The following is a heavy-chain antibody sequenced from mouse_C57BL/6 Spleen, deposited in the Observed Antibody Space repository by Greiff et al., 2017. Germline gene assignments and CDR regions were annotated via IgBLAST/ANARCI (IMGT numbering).Heavy chain of an antibody. Sequence: QVQLQQSGAELVRPGTSVKVSCKASGYAFTNYLIEWVKQRPGQGLEWIGVINPGSGGTNYNEKFKGKATLTADKSSSTAYMQLSSLTSEGSAVYFCARITTAYWGQGTLVTVSA. V-gene: IGHV1-54*01. D-gene: IGHD5-5*01. CDR2: INPGSGGT. CDR3: ARITTAY. J-gene: IGHJ3*01. CDR1: GYAFTNYL.